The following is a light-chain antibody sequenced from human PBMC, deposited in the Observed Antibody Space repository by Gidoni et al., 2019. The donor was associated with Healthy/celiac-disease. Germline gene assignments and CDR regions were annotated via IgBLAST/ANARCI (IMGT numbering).Light chain of an antibody. CDR3: QQYNNWPLT. Sequence: EIVMTQSPATLSVSPGERATLSCRASQSVSSNLAWYQQKPGQAPRLLIYGASTRAPGIPARCSGSGSGTEFTLTISSLQSEDFAVYYCQQYNNWPLTFGGGTKVEIK. J-gene: IGKJ4*01. CDR1: QSVSSN. CDR2: GAS. V-gene: IGKV3-15*01.